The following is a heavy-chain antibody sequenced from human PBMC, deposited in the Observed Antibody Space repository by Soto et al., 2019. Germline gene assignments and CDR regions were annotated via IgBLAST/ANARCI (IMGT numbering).Heavy chain of an antibody. CDR3: ARDGGKHSGGIDY. Sequence: QVQLVQSGAEVKKPGSSVKVSCKASGGTFSSYSINWVRQAPGQGLEWMGEIIPIFGTANYAQKFQGRVTMTADEATSTAYMELSSLRSEDTDVYYGARDGGKHSGGIDYWGQGTLVTVSS. CDR1: GGTFSSYS. D-gene: IGHD1-26*01. V-gene: IGHV1-69*01. J-gene: IGHJ4*02. CDR2: IIPIFGTA.